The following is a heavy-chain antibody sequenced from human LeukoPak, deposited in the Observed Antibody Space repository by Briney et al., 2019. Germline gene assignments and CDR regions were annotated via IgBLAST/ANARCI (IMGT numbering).Heavy chain of an antibody. J-gene: IGHJ3*02. Sequence: GGSLRLSCAAYGFTFDDYGMSWVRQAPGKGLEWVSAISGSGGSTYYADSVKGRFTISRDNSKNTLYLQMNSLRAEDTAVYYCAKDFHAAIYCSSTSCYTGTMRAFDIWGQGTMVTVSS. D-gene: IGHD2-2*02. CDR2: ISGSGGST. CDR3: AKDFHAAIYCSSTSCYTGTMRAFDI. CDR1: GFTFDDYG. V-gene: IGHV3-23*01.